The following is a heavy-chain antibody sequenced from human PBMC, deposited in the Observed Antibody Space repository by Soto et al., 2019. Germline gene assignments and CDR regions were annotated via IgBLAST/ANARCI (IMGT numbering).Heavy chain of an antibody. CDR3: TRPKLESLRWGVDY. Sequence: GESLKISCTASGFTFGDYPMTWFRQAPGKGLEWVGLIRSTGYGGTTEYAASVKGRFTISRDDSKSIAYLQMKSLKTEDTAVYYCTRPKLESLRWGVDYWGQGTLVTVSS. D-gene: IGHD3-16*01. V-gene: IGHV3-49*03. J-gene: IGHJ4*02. CDR1: GFTFGDYP. CDR2: IRSTGYGGTT.